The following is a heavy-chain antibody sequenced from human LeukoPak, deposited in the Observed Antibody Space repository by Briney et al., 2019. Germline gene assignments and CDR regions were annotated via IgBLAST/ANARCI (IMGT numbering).Heavy chain of an antibody. CDR1: GYSFTSYW. CDR3: ARRFYYDSSGSQVYYFDY. D-gene: IGHD3-22*01. Sequence: GESLKISCKGSGYSFTSYWIGWVRQMPGEGLGWMGIIYPGDSDTRYSPSFQGQVTISADKSISTAYLQWSSLKASDTAMYYCARRFYYDSSGSQVYYFDYWGQGTLVTVSS. CDR2: IYPGDSDT. V-gene: IGHV5-51*01. J-gene: IGHJ4*02.